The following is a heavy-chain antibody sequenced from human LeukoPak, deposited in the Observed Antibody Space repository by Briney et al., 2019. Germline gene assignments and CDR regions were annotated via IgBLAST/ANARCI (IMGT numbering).Heavy chain of an antibody. CDR2: ISYDGSNK. J-gene: IGHJ4*02. D-gene: IGHD3-22*01. CDR1: GFTFSSYA. CDR3: ARGLMGGYPRFDY. Sequence: GGSLRLSCAASGFTFSSYAMHWVRQAPGKGLEWVAVISYDGSNKYYADSVKGRFTISRDNAKNSLYLQMDSLRAEDTAFYYCARGLMGGYPRFDYWGQGALVIVSS. V-gene: IGHV3-30*04.